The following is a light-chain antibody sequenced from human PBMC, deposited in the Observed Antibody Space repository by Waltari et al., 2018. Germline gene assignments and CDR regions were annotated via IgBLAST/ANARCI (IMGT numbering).Light chain of an antibody. CDR3: QQYNKWPPT. V-gene: IGKV3-15*01. Sequence: EIVMTQSPATLSLSPGETATLSCRTSQSVNSDLARYQQKPGQAPSLLIYGASTRATGVPLRFSGSGSGAEFTLTISSLQSEDLAIYHCQQYNKWPPTFGGGTKVEIK. CDR2: GAS. J-gene: IGKJ4*01. CDR1: QSVNSD.